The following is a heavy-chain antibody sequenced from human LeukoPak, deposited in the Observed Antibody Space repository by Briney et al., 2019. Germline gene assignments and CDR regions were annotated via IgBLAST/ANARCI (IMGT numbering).Heavy chain of an antibody. J-gene: IGHJ1*01. Sequence: GGSLRLSCAASGFTFSSCGMHWVRQAPGKGLEWVAVISYDGSNEYYADSVKGRFAISRDNSKNTLYLQMNSLRTEDTAIYYCAKEDVVVITIRYFQHWGQGTLVIVSS. V-gene: IGHV3-30*18. CDR2: ISYDGSNE. CDR1: GFTFSSCG. CDR3: AKEDVVVITIRYFQH. D-gene: IGHD3-22*01.